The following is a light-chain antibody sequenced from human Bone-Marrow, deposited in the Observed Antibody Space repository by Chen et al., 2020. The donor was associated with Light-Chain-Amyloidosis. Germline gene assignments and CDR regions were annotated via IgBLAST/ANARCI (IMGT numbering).Light chain of an antibody. J-gene: IGLJ3*02. CDR3: SSYAGSYTWV. V-gene: IGLV2-11*01. Sequence: QSALTQPRSGSGSPGQSITISCTGTSGDVGGYYFVSWYQQQPGKAPQLIIYDVSKRPPGVPYRFSGSKSGNTASLTVHGLQAEDEADYYCSSYAGSYTWVFGGGTKLTVL. CDR1: SGDVGGYYF. CDR2: DVS.